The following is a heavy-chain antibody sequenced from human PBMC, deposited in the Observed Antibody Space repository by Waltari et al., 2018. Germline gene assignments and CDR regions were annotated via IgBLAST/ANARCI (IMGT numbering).Heavy chain of an antibody. D-gene: IGHD3-16*01. J-gene: IGHJ5*02. CDR3: VRCLANSLYNWLDP. CDR1: GFSFSTSW. CDR2: INYDESDI. Sequence: EVQLVESGGGLVQPGGSLRLSCAASGFSFSTSWMHWVRQAPGTGLGWVSRINYDESDITYADSVKGRFTISRDNAKDTLYLRMNSLSVEDTAVYYCVRCLANSLYNWLDPWGQGTLVTVSS. V-gene: IGHV3-74*03.